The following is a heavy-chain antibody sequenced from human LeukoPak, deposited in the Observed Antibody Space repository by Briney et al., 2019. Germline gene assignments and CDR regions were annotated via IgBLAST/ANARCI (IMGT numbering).Heavy chain of an antibody. CDR1: GFTFSSYA. D-gene: IGHD6-13*01. V-gene: IGHV3-7*03. Sequence: GGSLRLSCAASGFTFSSYAMSWVRQAPGKGLEWVANIKQDGSEKFYVDSMKGRFTISRDNAKNSLYLQMNSLRAEDTAVYYCAKAWFSNTWYGHYAMDVWGQGTTVTVSS. J-gene: IGHJ6*02. CDR2: IKQDGSEK. CDR3: AKAWFSNTWYGHYAMDV.